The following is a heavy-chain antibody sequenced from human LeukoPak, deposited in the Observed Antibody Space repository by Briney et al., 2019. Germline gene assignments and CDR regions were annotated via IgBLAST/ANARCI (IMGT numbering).Heavy chain of an antibody. J-gene: IGHJ4*02. CDR1: GFTVSSNY. CDR2: IYSGGST. CDR3: ARIRGYSSGYNY. V-gene: IGHV3-53*01. D-gene: IGHD5-18*01. Sequence: GGSLRLSCAASGFTVSSNYMSWVRQAPGKGLEWVSVIYSGGSTYYADSVKGRFTISRDNAKNSLYLQMNSLRAEDTAVYYCARIRGYSSGYNYWGQGTLVTVSS.